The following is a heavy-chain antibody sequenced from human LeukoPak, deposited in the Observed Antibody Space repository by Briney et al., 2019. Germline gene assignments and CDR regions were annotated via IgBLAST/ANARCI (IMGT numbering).Heavy chain of an antibody. CDR2: ISYDGSNK. D-gene: IGHD3-10*01. V-gene: IGHV3-30*18. J-gene: IGHJ6*02. Sequence: GGSLRLSCAASGFTFSSYGMHWVRQAPGKGLEWVAVISYDGSNKYYADSVKGRFTISRDNSKNTLYLQMNSLRAEDTAVYYCAKDLSMVGGPLRLYYYYGMDVWGQGTTVTVSS. CDR1: GFTFSSYG. CDR3: AKDLSMVGGPLRLYYYYGMDV.